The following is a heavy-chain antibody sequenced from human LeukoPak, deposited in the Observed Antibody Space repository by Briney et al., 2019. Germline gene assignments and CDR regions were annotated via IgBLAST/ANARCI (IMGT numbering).Heavy chain of an antibody. CDR2: IYYSGST. CDR3: ARVAYSSSWYLDSAFDY. J-gene: IGHJ4*02. Sequence: SGTLSLTCTVSGGSISSYYWSWIRQPPGKGLEWIGYIYYSGSTNYNPSLKSRVTISVDTSKNQFSLKLSSVTAADTAVYYCARVAYSSSWYLDSAFDYWGQGTLVTVSS. V-gene: IGHV4-59*01. CDR1: GGSISSYY. D-gene: IGHD6-13*01.